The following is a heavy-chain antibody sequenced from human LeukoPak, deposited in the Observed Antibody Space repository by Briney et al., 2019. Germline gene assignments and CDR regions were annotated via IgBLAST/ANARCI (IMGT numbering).Heavy chain of an antibody. Sequence: GGPLRLSCAASGFTFSSNWMHWVRQAPGKGLMWVSRINGDGRTTSYADSVKGRFTISRDNAKNTLYLQMNSLRAEDTAVYFCARDRGSTEFDYWGQGTLVTVSS. J-gene: IGHJ4*02. V-gene: IGHV3-74*01. CDR3: ARDRGSTEFDY. D-gene: IGHD1-26*01. CDR2: INGDGRTT. CDR1: GFTFSSNW.